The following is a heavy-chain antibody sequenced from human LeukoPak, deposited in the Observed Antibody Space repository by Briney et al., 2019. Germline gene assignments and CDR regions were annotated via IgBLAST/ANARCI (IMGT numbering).Heavy chain of an antibody. CDR1: GFTFSNAW. CDR3: TTGPLDWAFDY. J-gene: IGHJ4*02. D-gene: IGHD3-9*01. V-gene: IGHV3-15*01. CDR2: IKSKTDGGTT. Sequence: PGGSLRLSWAASGFTFSNAWMSWVRQAPGKGLEWVGRIKSKTDGGTTDYAAPVKGRFTISRDDSKDTLYLQMNSLKTEDTAVYYCTTGPLDWAFDYWGQGTLVTVSS.